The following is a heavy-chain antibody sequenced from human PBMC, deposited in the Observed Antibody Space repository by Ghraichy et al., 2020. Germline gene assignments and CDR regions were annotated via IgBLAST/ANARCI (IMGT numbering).Heavy chain of an antibody. J-gene: IGHJ4*02. CDR2: MYSGGSS. D-gene: IGHD3-3*01. CDR3: ARGRRELLE. Sequence: GESLNISCAASGFTVNTNYVSWVRQAPGEGLEWVSVMYSGGSSHYADSVKARFTISRDNPKNTVYLQMNSLRVEDTAIYYCARGRRELLEWGQGTLVTVSS. V-gene: IGHV3-66*01. CDR1: GFTVNTNY.